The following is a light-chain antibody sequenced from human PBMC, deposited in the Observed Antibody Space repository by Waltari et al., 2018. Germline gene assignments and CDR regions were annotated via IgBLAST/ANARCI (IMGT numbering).Light chain of an antibody. CDR2: GAS. V-gene: IGKV3-15*01. CDR1: QHINMN. CDR3: QQYNDWPPWT. Sequence: EIVLTQSPATLSLSPGEKATLSCRASQHINMNLAWYQHKPGQAPRLLFYGASTRESGVPARFSGSGSGTEFTLTISSLQSEDFGVYYCQQYNDWPPWTFGQGTKVEV. J-gene: IGKJ1*01.